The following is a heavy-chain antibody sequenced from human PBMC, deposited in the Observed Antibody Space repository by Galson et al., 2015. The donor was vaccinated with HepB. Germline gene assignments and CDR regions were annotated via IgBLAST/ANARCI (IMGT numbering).Heavy chain of an antibody. D-gene: IGHD2-2*02. CDR2: IYYSGST. J-gene: IGHJ3*02. CDR3: ARAYCSSTSCYTGDAFDI. CDR1: GGSISSYY. Sequence: ETLSLTCTVSGGSISSYYWSWIRQPPGKGLEWIGYIYYSGSTNYNPSLKSRVTISVDTSKNQFSLKLSSVTAADTAVYYCARAYCSSTSCYTGDAFDIWGQGTMVTVSS. V-gene: IGHV4-59*01.